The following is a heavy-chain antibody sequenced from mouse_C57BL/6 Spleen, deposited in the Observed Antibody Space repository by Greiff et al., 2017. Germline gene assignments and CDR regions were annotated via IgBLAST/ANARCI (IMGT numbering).Heavy chain of an antibody. CDR1: GYTFTDYN. CDR3: ARGRWLLPPWFAY. J-gene: IGHJ3*01. CDR2: INPNNGGT. D-gene: IGHD2-3*01. V-gene: IGHV1-22*01. Sequence: EVQGVESGPELVKPGASVKMSCKASGYTFTDYNMHWVKQSPGKSLEWIGYINPNNGGTSYNQKFKGKATLTVNKSSSTAYMELRSLTSEDSAVYYCARGRWLLPPWFAYWGQGTLVTVSA.